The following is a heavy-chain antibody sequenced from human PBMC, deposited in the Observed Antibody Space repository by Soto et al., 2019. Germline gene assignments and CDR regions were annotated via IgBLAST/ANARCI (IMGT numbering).Heavy chain of an antibody. V-gene: IGHV4-34*01. CDR1: GGSFSGYY. CDR3: VRGRTGDGDNTADGFDI. CDR2: INHSGSI. J-gene: IGHJ3*02. Sequence: PSETLSLTCAVYGGSFSGYYWNWIRQPPGKGLEWIGEINHSGSINYNPSLKSRVTISVDTSKNQFSLKLSSVTAADTAVFYCVRGRTGDGDNTADGFDIWGQGTMVTVSS. D-gene: IGHD1-26*01.